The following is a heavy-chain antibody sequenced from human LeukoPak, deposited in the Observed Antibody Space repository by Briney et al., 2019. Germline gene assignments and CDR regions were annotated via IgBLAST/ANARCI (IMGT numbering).Heavy chain of an antibody. CDR2: ISAYNGNT. Sequence: ASVTVSSKASGYTFTTYGISWVRQAPGQGVGWMGWISAYNGNTNYAQKLQGSGTMTTDTSTSTAYMELRSLRSDDTAVYYCASKAGDDWGQGTPVTVSS. D-gene: IGHD3-10*01. V-gene: IGHV1-18*01. J-gene: IGHJ4*02. CDR3: ASKAGDD. CDR1: GYTFTTYG.